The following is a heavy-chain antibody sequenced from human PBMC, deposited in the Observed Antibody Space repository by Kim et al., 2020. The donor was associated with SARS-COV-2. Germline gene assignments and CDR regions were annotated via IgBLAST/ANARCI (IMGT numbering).Heavy chain of an antibody. D-gene: IGHD3-10*01. CDR1: GYTFTSYY. CDR2: INPSGGST. CDR3: ARDLRMLRGSGSYSPGGLLYYYGMDV. Sequence: ASVKVSCKASGYTFTSYYMHWVRQAPGQGLEWMGIINPSGGSTSYAQKFQGRVTMTRDTSTSTVYMELSSLRSEDTAVYYCARDLRMLRGSGSYSPGGLLYYYGMDVWGQGTTVTVSS. V-gene: IGHV1-46*01. J-gene: IGHJ6*02.